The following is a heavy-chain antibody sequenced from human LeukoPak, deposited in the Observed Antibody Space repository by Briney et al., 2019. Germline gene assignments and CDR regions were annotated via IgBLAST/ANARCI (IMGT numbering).Heavy chain of an antibody. J-gene: IGHJ4*02. CDR1: SGSINIYW. Sequence: SETLSLTCSVSSGSINIYWWSWIRQPAGKGLEFIGRIYTTGMTNYNPSLKSRVSMSVDTSKNQFSLELRSVTAADTAVYFCARAGYTISSYRFDYWGQGALVTVSS. CDR2: IYTTGMT. D-gene: IGHD3-16*02. V-gene: IGHV4-4*07. CDR3: ARAGYTISSYRFDY.